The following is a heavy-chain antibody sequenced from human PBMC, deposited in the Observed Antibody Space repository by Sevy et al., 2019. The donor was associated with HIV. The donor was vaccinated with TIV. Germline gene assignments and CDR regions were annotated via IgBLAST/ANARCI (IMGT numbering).Heavy chain of an antibody. CDR2: ISYDGSNK. V-gene: IGHV3-30-3*01. J-gene: IGHJ6*01. Sequence: GGSLRLSCAASGFTFSSYAMHWVRQAPGKGLEWVAVISYDGSNKYYADSVKGRFTISRDNSKNTLYLQMNSLRAEDTAVYYCVREIEDGYNVDLLTTYGMDVWGQGTTVTVSS. D-gene: IGHD5-12*01. CDR3: VREIEDGYNVDLLTTYGMDV. CDR1: GFTFSSYA.